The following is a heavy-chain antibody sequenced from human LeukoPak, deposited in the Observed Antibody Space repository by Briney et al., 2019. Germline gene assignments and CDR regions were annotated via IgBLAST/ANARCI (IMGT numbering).Heavy chain of an antibody. Sequence: GGSLRLSCAASGFTFSSYGMHWVRQAPGKGLEWVAVIWYDGSNKYYADSVKGRFTISRDNSKNTLYLQMNSLRAEDTAVYYCARSRVTMIVVFDYWGQGTLVTVSS. CDR1: GFTFSSYG. V-gene: IGHV3-30*19. CDR3: ARSRVTMIVVFDY. CDR2: IWYDGSNK. D-gene: IGHD3-22*01. J-gene: IGHJ4*02.